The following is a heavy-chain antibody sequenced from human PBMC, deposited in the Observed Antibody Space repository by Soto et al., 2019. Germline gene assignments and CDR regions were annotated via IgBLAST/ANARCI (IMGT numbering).Heavy chain of an antibody. V-gene: IGHV4-34*01. Sequence: SGTLSLTCAVYGWSFSGYYWSWIRQPPGKGLEWIGEINHSGSTNYNPSLKSRVTISVDTSKNQFSLKLSSVTAADTAVYYCARGYYDSSGYYYVDWFDPWGQGTLVTVSS. CDR3: ARGYYDSSGYYYVDWFDP. D-gene: IGHD3-22*01. CDR1: GWSFSGYY. J-gene: IGHJ5*02. CDR2: INHSGST.